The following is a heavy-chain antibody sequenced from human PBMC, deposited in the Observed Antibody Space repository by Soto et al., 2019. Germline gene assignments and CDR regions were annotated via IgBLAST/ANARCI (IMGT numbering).Heavy chain of an antibody. V-gene: IGHV3-48*01. CDR1: GFILSDCA. CDR2: ISSSSSVI. J-gene: IGHJ6*03. CDR3: ARDLSWGSNWYYYMDV. D-gene: IGHD7-27*01. Sequence: EVQLVESGGGLVQPGGALRLSCATSGFILSDCAMNWVRQAPGKGLEWVSYISSSSSVIDYADSVKGRFTVSRDNARNSLYLQRNSLKAEDTAVHYCARDLSWGSNWYYYMDVWGKGTTVSVSS.